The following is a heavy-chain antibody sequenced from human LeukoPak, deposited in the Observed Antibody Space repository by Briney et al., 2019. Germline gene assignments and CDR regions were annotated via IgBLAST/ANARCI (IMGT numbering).Heavy chain of an antibody. D-gene: IGHD2-2*01. V-gene: IGHV4-4*07. J-gene: IGHJ4*02. CDR3: AGQYCSSTSCYDLDY. CDR2: IYTSGST. Sequence: SETLSLTCTVSGGSISSYYWSWIRQPAGKGLEWIGRIYTSGSTNYNPSLKSRVTMSVDTSKNQFSLKLSSVTAADTAVYYCAGQYCSSTSCYDLDYWGQGTLVTASS. CDR1: GGSISSYY.